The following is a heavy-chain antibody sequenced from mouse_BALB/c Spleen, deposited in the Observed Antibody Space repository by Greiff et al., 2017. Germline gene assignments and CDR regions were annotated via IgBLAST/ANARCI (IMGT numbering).Heavy chain of an antibody. Sequence: EVQRVESGGGLVQPGESLKLSCESNEYEFPSHDMAWVRKTPEKRLALVALINSDGGSTYYPDTMERRFIISRDNTKKTLYLQMSSLRSEDTALYYCASHRYDGPMDYWGQGTSVTVSS. CDR1: EYEFPSHD. V-gene: IGHV5-2*01. J-gene: IGHJ4*01. D-gene: IGHD2-14*01. CDR3: ASHRYDGPMDY. CDR2: INSDGGST.